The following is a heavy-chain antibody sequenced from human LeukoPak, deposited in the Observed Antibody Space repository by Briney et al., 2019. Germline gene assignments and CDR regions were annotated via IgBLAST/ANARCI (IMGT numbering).Heavy chain of an antibody. CDR2: ISSSSSYI. CDR3: AKDSGDIYYYYYMDV. CDR1: GFTFSSYS. J-gene: IGHJ6*03. Sequence: GGSLRLSCAASGFTFSSYSMNWVRQAPGKGLEWVSSISSSSSYIYYADSVKGRFTISRDNAKNSLYLQMNSLRAEDTAVYYCAKDSGDIYYYYYMDVWGKGTTVTVSS. D-gene: IGHD1-1*01. V-gene: IGHV3-21*01.